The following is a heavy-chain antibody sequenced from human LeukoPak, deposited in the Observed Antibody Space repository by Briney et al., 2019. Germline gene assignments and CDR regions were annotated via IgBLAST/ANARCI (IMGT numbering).Heavy chain of an antibody. D-gene: IGHD3-22*01. Sequence: PSETLSLTCTVSGGSISSGDYYWSWIRQPPGKGLEWNVYIYYSGSTYYNPSLKSRVTISVDTSKNQFSLKLSSVTAADTAVYYCARGDDSSGNFDHWGQGTLVTVSS. CDR3: ARGDDSSGNFDH. CDR1: GGSISSGDYY. CDR2: IYYSGST. V-gene: IGHV4-30-4*08. J-gene: IGHJ4*02.